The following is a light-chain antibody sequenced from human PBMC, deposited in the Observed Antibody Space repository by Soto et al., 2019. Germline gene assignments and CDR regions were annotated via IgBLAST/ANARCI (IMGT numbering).Light chain of an antibody. CDR3: QHADSFPLIT. J-gene: IGKJ5*01. V-gene: IGKV1-12*01. CDR2: AAY. Sequence: DIQMTQSPSSVSASVGDTVTITCRSSEDISTWLAWYQQKPGKAPKLLIYAAYSLQSGVPSRFSGSGSGTDLTLTISSLQTEDFATYYCQHADSFPLITFGQGTRLEIK. CDR1: EDISTW.